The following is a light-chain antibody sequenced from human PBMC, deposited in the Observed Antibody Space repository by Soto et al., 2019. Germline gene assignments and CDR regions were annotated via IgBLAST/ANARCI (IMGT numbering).Light chain of an antibody. Sequence: QSALTQPPSASGSPGQSVTISCTGTSRDVGGYNYVSWYQQHPGKAPKIIMYDVTKRPSGVPDRFSGSKSGNTAPLTVSGLQTEGEADYYCASHAGSSAVFGGGTKLTVL. CDR1: SRDVGGYNY. CDR2: DVT. CDR3: ASHAGSSAV. J-gene: IGLJ2*01. V-gene: IGLV2-8*01.